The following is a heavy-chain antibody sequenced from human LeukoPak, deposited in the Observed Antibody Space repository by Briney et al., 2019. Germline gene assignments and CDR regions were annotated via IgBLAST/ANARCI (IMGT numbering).Heavy chain of an antibody. J-gene: IGHJ3*02. CDR1: GFTFSTYA. CDR3: ARDQSSGWYGNAFDI. CDR2: ISSSGGSP. V-gene: IGHV3-23*01. Sequence: GGSLRLSCVASGFTFSTYALSWVRQAPGKGLEWVSAISSSGGSPYYADSVNGRFTISRDNSKNTLYLQMNSLRAEDTAVYYCARDQSSGWYGNAFDIWGQGTMVTVSS. D-gene: IGHD6-19*01.